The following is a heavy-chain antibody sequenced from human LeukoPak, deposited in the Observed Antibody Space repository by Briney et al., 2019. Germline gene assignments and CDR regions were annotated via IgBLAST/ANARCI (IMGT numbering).Heavy chain of an antibody. CDR2: MNPNSGNT. CDR1: GYTFTSYD. D-gene: IGHD3-10*01. V-gene: IGHV1-8*01. Sequence: ASVKVSCKASGYTFTSYDINWVRQATGQGLEWMGWMNPNSGNTGYAQKFQGRVTMTRNTSISTAYMELSSLRSEDTAVYYCARAYYYGSGSWGNWFDPWGQGTLVTVSS. J-gene: IGHJ5*02. CDR3: ARAYYYGSGSWGNWFDP.